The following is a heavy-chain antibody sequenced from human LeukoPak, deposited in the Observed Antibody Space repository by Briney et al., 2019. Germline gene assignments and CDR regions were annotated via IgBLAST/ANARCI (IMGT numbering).Heavy chain of an antibody. CDR3: AKAAYGDYVNRFDP. J-gene: IGHJ5*02. Sequence: GGSLRLSCAASGFTFSSYAMSWVRQAPGKGLEWVSVISGSGDTTYYADSVKGRFTFSRDNSMSTLFLQMNSLRAEDTALYYCAKAAYGDYVNRFDPWGQGILVIVSS. CDR1: GFTFSSYA. D-gene: IGHD4-17*01. CDR2: ISGSGDTT. V-gene: IGHV3-23*01.